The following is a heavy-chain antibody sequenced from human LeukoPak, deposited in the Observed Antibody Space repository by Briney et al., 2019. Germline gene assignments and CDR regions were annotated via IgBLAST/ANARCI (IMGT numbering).Heavy chain of an antibody. J-gene: IGHJ6*03. CDR3: ARTRNYDFWSGYFHYYYYYYMDV. CDR1: GYTFTSYY. Sequence: GASVKVSCKASGYTFTSYYMHWVRQAPGQGLEWMGIINPSGGSTSYAQKFQGRVTMTRDMSTSTVYMELSSLRSEDTAVYYCARTRNYDFWSGYFHYYYYYYMDVWGKGTTVTVSS. CDR2: INPSGGST. D-gene: IGHD3-3*01. V-gene: IGHV1-46*01.